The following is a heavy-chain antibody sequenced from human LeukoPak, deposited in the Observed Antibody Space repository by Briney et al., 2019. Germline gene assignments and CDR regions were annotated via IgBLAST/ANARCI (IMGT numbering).Heavy chain of an antibody. D-gene: IGHD1-26*01. J-gene: IGHJ4*02. V-gene: IGHV3-7*01. Sequence: PGGSLRLSCAASGFTFTDYWVTWVRQVPGKGLEWVANIHKAGTESYYVDSVKGRFAISRDNAKNSLYLQLSSLRVDDTAVYYCARVGTWELQRVFDYWGQGTLVTVSS. CDR1: GFTFTDYW. CDR2: IHKAGTES. CDR3: ARVGTWELQRVFDY.